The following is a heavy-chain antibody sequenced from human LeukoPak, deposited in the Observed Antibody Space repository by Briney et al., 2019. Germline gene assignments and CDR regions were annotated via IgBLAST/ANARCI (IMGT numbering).Heavy chain of an antibody. Sequence: KPSGTPSLTCTVSGGSISSSRYYLGWIRQPPRKGLGWIGSIYYSGSTYYNPSLKSRVTISVDTSKNQFSLKLSSVTAADTAVYYCARDPTSMVYVFDYWGQGTLVTVSS. CDR1: GGSISSSRYY. D-gene: IGHD2-8*01. J-gene: IGHJ4*02. CDR2: IYYSGST. V-gene: IGHV4-39*02. CDR3: ARDPTSMVYVFDY.